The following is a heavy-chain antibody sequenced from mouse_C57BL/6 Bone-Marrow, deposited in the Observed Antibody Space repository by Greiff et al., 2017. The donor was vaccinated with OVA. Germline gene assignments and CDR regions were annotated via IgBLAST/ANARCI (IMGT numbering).Heavy chain of an antibody. CDR1: GFTFSDYG. Sequence: EVKLMESGGGLVKPGGSLKLSCAASGFTFSDYGMHWVRQAPEKGLEWVAYISSGSSTIYYADTVKGRFTISRDNAKNTLFLQMTSLRSEDTAMYYCARKLRHEAWFAYWGQGTLVTVSA. V-gene: IGHV5-17*01. J-gene: IGHJ3*01. D-gene: IGHD3-2*02. CDR2: ISSGSSTI. CDR3: ARKLRHEAWFAY.